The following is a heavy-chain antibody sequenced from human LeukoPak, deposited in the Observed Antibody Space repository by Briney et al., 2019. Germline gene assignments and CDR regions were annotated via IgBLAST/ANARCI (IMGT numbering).Heavy chain of an antibody. Sequence: SETLFLTCTVSGGSVSSSNYYWAWIRQPPGKGLEWIANIFYTGNTYYYPSLKSRVTISVDTSKNQFSLKLSSVTAADTAIYYCAREVHYYGSGTYFFWFDPWGQGTLVTVSS. D-gene: IGHD3-10*01. CDR3: AREVHYYGSGTYFFWFDP. CDR1: GGSVSSSNYY. J-gene: IGHJ5*02. V-gene: IGHV4-39*07. CDR2: IFYTGNT.